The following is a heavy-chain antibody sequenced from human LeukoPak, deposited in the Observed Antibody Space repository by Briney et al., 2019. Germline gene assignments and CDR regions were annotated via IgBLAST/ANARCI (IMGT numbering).Heavy chain of an antibody. CDR1: GGSISSGGYY. CDR3: ARDSSGGYDYQFDY. Sequence: PSETLSLTCTVSGGSISSGGYYWSWIRQHPGKGLEWIGYIYYSGSTYYNPSLKSRVTISVDTSKNQFSLKLSSVTAADTAVYYCARDSSGGYDYQFDYWGQGTLVTVSS. V-gene: IGHV4-31*03. J-gene: IGHJ4*02. CDR2: IYYSGST. D-gene: IGHD5-12*01.